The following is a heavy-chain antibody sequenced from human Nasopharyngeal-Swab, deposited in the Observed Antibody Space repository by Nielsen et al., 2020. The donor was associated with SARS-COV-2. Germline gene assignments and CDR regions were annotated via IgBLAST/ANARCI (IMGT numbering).Heavy chain of an antibody. Sequence: WIRQPPGKGLEWRGSIYYSGSTYCNPSLKSRVTISVDTSKNQFSLKLSSVTAADTAVYYCARHEGHEDYFDYWGQGTLVTVSS. J-gene: IGHJ4*02. V-gene: IGHV4-39*01. CDR2: IYYSGST. CDR3: ARHEGHEDYFDY.